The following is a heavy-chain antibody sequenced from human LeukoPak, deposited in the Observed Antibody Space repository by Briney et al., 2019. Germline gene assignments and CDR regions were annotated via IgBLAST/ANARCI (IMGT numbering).Heavy chain of an antibody. D-gene: IGHD2-8*01. J-gene: IGHJ4*02. CDR2: MNPNSGNT. Sequence: ASVKVSCKASGGSFTSYTINWVRQATGQGLEWMGWMNPNSGNTGYAQKFQGRVTMTRNTSISTAYMELSSLRSEDTAVYYCARGPNGYFDYWGQGTLVTVSS. V-gene: IGHV1-8*01. CDR3: ARGPNGYFDY. CDR1: GGSFTSYT.